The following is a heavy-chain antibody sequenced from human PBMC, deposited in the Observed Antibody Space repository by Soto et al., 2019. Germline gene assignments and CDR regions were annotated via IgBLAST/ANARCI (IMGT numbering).Heavy chain of an antibody. CDR3: ARRDSSGYYYFDY. J-gene: IGHJ4*02. V-gene: IGHV3-23*01. CDR2: ISGSGGST. CDR1: GFTFSSYA. D-gene: IGHD3-22*01. Sequence: GGSLRLSCAASGFTFSSYAMSWVRQAPGKGLEWVSAISGSGGSTYYADSVKGRFTISRDNSKNTLYLQMNSLRAEDTAVYYCARRDSSGYYYFDYWGQGTLVTVSS.